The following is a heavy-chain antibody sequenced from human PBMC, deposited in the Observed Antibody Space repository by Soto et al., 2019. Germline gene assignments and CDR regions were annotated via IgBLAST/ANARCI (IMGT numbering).Heavy chain of an antibody. D-gene: IGHD1-26*01. Sequence: QVQLVQSGAEVKKPGASVKVSCKASGYTFTSYGISWVRQAPGQGLEWMGWISAYNGNTNYAQKLQGRVTMTTETSTSNAYMELRGQRSDDTAVDCCARGGSYWGRYDYYGMDVWGQGTTVTVSS. CDR3: ARGGSYWGRYDYYGMDV. CDR1: GYTFTSYG. J-gene: IGHJ6*02. CDR2: ISAYNGNT. V-gene: IGHV1-18*01.